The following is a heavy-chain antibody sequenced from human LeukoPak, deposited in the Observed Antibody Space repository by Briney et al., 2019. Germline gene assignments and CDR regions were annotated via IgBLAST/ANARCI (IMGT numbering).Heavy chain of an antibody. Sequence: GASVKVSCTGSGYTFTELSMHWVRQAPGKGLEWRGGFDPEEGETIYAQKVQGRVTITEYTATDTAYMELSSLRSEDTAVYYCATTPPVADYYYYMDVWGKGTTVTVSS. D-gene: IGHD4-23*01. V-gene: IGHV1-24*01. CDR1: GYTFTELS. CDR3: ATTPPVADYYYYMDV. J-gene: IGHJ6*03. CDR2: FDPEEGET.